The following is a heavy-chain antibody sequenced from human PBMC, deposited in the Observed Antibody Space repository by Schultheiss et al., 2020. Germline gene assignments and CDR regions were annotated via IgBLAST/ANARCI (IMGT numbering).Heavy chain of an antibody. CDR2: IYHSGST. J-gene: IGHJ4*02. V-gene: IGHV4-39*07. Sequence: SQPLSLTCTVSGGSISSSSYYWGWIRQPPGKGLEWIGSIYHSGSTYYNPSLKSRVTISVDTSKNQFSLQLNSVTPEDTAVYYCARDSRGVFDYWGQGTLVTGSS. D-gene: IGHD2-2*01. CDR1: GGSISSSSYY. CDR3: ARDSRGVFDY.